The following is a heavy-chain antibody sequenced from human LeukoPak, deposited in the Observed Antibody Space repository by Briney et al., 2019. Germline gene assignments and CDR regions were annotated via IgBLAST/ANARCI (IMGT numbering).Heavy chain of an antibody. J-gene: IGHJ5*02. CDR3: ARYRLTVRGVIGGGDWFDP. D-gene: IGHD3-10*01. CDR1: GGSISSSSYY. Sequence: KASETLSLTWTVSGGSISSSSYYWGWIRQPPGKGLEWIGSIYFSGSTYYNPSLNSRVTISVDTSKNQFSLKLSSVTAADTAVYYCARYRLTVRGVIGGGDWFDPWGQGTLVTVSS. V-gene: IGHV4-39*07. CDR2: IYFSGST.